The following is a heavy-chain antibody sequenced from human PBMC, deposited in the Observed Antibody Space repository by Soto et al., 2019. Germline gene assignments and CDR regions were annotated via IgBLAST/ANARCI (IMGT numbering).Heavy chain of an antibody. D-gene: IGHD3-22*01. CDR3: TREFDYYDSSGYNQGGLGDAFDI. CDR2: IRSKAYGGTT. Sequence: GGSLRLSCTASGFTFGDYAMSWFRQAPGKGLEWVGFIRSKAYGGTTEYAASVKGRFTISRDDSKSIAYLQMNSLKNEDTAVYYCTREFDYYDSSGYNQGGLGDAFDIWGQGKMVTVSS. CDR1: GFTFGDYA. J-gene: IGHJ3*02. V-gene: IGHV3-49*03.